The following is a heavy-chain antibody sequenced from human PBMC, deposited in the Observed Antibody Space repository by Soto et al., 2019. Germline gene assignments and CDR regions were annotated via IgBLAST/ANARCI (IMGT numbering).Heavy chain of an antibody. CDR1: GDAFTNYW. V-gene: IGHV5-51*01. J-gene: IGHJ4*02. CDR3: VRDRLTRSSSLDY. Sequence: RESLKISCKGSGDAFTNYWIAWVRQMPGKGLEWMGIIYPGDSNTRYSPSFQGQVTISADKSISTAYLQWSSLKASDTAMYYCVRDRLTRSSSLDYWGQGTLVTV. D-gene: IGHD6-6*01. CDR2: IYPGDSNT.